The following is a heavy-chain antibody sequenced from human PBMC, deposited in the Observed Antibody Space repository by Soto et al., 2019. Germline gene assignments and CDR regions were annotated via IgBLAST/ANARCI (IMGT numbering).Heavy chain of an antibody. CDR2: IYEGGNT. J-gene: IGHJ6*02. CDR1: GGSIISDGYS. D-gene: IGHD6-6*01. Sequence: SETLSLTCAVSGGSIISDGYSWSWIRQPPGKGLQWIGHIYEGGNTYYTPSLESPVAISTDKSKNQFSLRLSSVTAADTAVYYCARGGEYSSSMGLRYYYYYGMDVWGQGTTVTVSS. CDR3: ARGGEYSSSMGLRYYYYYGMDV. V-gene: IGHV4-30-2*01.